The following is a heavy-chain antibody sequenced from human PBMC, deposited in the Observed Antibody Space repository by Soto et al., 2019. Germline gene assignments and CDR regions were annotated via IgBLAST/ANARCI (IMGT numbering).Heavy chain of an antibody. J-gene: IGHJ6*02. Sequence: PSQTLSLTCAISGDSVSSKSAAWNCIRQSPSRGLEWLGRTYYRSKWNNNYAVSVKSRITINPDTSKNQFSLQVNSVTPEDTAVYFCARGHAGTMDVWGQGTTDTVSS. CDR1: GDSVSSKSAA. CDR2: TYYRSKWNN. D-gene: IGHD1-1*01. V-gene: IGHV6-1*01. CDR3: ARGHAGTMDV.